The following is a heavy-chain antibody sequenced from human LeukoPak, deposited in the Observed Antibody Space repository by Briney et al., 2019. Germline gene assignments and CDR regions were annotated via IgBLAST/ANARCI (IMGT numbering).Heavy chain of an antibody. D-gene: IGHD4/OR15-4a*01. Sequence: SETLSVTCTVSGGSISSYYWSWIRQPPGKGLEWIGYIYYSGSANYNPSLKSRVTISVDTSKNQFSLKLASVSAADTAVYYCARGGTQLTFPVWGQGTLVTVSS. V-gene: IGHV4-59*01. CDR2: IYYSGSA. CDR1: GGSISSYY. J-gene: IGHJ4*02. CDR3: ARGGTQLTFPV.